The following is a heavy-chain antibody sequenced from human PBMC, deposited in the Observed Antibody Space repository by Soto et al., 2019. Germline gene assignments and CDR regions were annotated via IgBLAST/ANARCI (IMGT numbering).Heavy chain of an antibody. D-gene: IGHD1-26*01. V-gene: IGHV1-46*01. J-gene: IGHJ4*02. Sequence: QVQLVPSGAAVKKPGASVKFSCKASGYTFTSYYMHWVRQAPGQGLEWMGIIHPSGGSTRYAQKFQGRGTMTRDTSTSTGYMERSSLRSEDTAVYYCARGNLAGSRTSGSGYWGQGTLVTVSA. CDR2: IHPSGGST. CDR1: GYTFTSYY. CDR3: ARGNLAGSRTSGSGY.